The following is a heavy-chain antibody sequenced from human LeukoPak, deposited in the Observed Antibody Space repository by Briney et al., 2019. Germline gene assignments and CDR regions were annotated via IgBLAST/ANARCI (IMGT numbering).Heavy chain of an antibody. CDR3: ARGPQRFLEWLLQYYFDY. D-gene: IGHD3-3*01. J-gene: IGHJ4*02. CDR1: GYTFTSYD. Sequence: GASVKVSCKASGYTFTSYDINWVRQATGQGLEWMGWMNPNSGNTVHAQKFQGRVTMTRNTSISTAYMELSSLRSEDTAVYYCARGPQRFLEWLLQYYFDYWGQGTLVTVSS. V-gene: IGHV1-8*01. CDR2: MNPNSGNT.